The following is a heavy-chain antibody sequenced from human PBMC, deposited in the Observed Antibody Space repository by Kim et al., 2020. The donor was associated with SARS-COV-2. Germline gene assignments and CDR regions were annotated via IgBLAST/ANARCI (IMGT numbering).Heavy chain of an antibody. V-gene: IGHV4-39*01. CDR2: ISYSGNT. Sequence: SETLSLTCTVSTGSIAIITNYWGWIRQPPGKGLEWIASISYSGNTYYNPSLKSRVTISIDTSKSQFSLKLTSVSAADTAVYYCMSHRSSGTYDAASDIWGPGTMVTVSS. CDR1: TGSIAIITNY. CDR3: MSHRSSGTYDAASDI. J-gene: IGHJ3*02. D-gene: IGHD1-26*01.